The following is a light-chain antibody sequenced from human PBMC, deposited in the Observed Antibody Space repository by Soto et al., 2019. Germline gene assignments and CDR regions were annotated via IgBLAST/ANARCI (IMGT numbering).Light chain of an antibody. V-gene: IGLV1-40*01. CDR3: QSYDSSLSAVV. Sequence: QSVLTQPPSVSGAPGQRVTISCTGSSSNIGAGFDVYWYQHLPGTAPKLLIYDNTNRPSGVPDRFSGSKSGTSASLAITGLQAEDEDDYSCQSYDSSLSAVVFGGVTKLTVL. J-gene: IGLJ2*01. CDR1: SSNIGAGFD. CDR2: DNT.